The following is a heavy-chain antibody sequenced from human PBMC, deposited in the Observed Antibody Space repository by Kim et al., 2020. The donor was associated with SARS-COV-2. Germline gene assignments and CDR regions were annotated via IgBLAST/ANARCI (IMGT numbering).Heavy chain of an antibody. CDR2: ISSGSDYI. CDR3: ARVRYGDYGFPWQNDAFDI. D-gene: IGHD4-17*01. CDR1: GFNFRSYS. V-gene: IGHV3-21*01. Sequence: GGSLRLSCAASGFNFRSYSMSWVRQAPGKGLEWVSSISSGSDYIYYADSVKGRFTISRDNAKNSLYLQMNSLRAEDTAVYYCARVRYGDYGFPWQNDAFDIWGQGTMVTVSS. J-gene: IGHJ3*02.